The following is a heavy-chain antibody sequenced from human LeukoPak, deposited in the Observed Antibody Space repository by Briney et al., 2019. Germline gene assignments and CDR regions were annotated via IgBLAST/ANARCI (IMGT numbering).Heavy chain of an antibody. J-gene: IGHJ5*02. CDR1: AFTFSSDA. D-gene: IGHD1-14*01. V-gene: IGHV3-23*01. CDR2: ISGSGGGT. CDR3: ANKPAGFDP. Sequence: GGSLRLSCTSSAFTFSSDAMTWVRQAPGKGLEWVSSISGSGGGTYYADSVRGRFTISRDNSKNTLYLQMNSLRAEDTAIYYCANKPAGFDPWGQGTLVTVSS.